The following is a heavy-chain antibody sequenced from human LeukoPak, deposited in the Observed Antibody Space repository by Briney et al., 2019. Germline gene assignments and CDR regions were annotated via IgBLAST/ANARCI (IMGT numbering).Heavy chain of an antibody. CDR3: ARGGDFWSGTGIMDV. J-gene: IGHJ6*04. Sequence: PSETLSLTCTVSGGSISSYYWSWIRQPPGKGLEWIGNIYYSGSTNYNPSLKSRVTISVDTSKNQFSLKLSSVTAADTAVYYCARGGDFWSGTGIMDVWGKGTTVTVSS. CDR2: IYYSGST. V-gene: IGHV4-59*01. CDR1: GGSISSYY. D-gene: IGHD3-3*01.